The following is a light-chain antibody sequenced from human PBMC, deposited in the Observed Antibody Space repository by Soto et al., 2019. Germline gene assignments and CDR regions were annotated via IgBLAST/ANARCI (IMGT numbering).Light chain of an antibody. J-gene: IGKJ4*01. V-gene: IGKV3-20*01. CDR2: GAS. Sequence: EIVLTQSPGTLSLSPGERATLSCRASQSVGRNFLAWYQHKPGQAPRLLIHGASNRATGIPYRFSGSGSGTDFTITIGSLEPEDFAVYYCRQYASSPLTFGGGTKVEIK. CDR3: RQYASSPLT. CDR1: QSVGRNF.